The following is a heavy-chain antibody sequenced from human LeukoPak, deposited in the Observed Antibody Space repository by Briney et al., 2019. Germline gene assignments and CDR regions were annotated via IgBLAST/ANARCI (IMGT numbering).Heavy chain of an antibody. CDR1: GGSISSYY. D-gene: IGHD3-10*01. J-gene: IGHJ4*02. CDR3: ARGGPGEAPGY. V-gene: IGHV4-59*01. CDR2: IYYSGST. Sequence: SETLSLTCTVSGGSISSYYWSWIRQPPGKGLEWIGYIYYSGSTNCNPSLKSRVTISVDTSKNQFSLKLSSVTAADTAVYYCARGGPGEAPGYWGQGTLVTVSS.